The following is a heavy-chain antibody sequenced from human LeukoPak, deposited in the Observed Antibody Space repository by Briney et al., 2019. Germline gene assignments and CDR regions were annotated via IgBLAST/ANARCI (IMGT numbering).Heavy chain of an antibody. CDR3: ARDLLTYYDFWSGPPYGMDV. Sequence: ASVKVSCKASGYTFTGYYMHWVRQAPGQGLEWMGWINPNSGGTNHAQKFQGRVTMTRDTSISTAYMELSRLRSDDTAVYYCARDLLTYYDFWSGPPYGMDVWGQGTTVTVSS. D-gene: IGHD3-3*01. V-gene: IGHV1-2*02. CDR1: GYTFTGYY. J-gene: IGHJ6*02. CDR2: INPNSGGT.